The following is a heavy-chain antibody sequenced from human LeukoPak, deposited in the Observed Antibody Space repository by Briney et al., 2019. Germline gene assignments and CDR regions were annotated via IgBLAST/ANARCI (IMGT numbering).Heavy chain of an antibody. J-gene: IGHJ4*02. D-gene: IGHD3-22*01. CDR1: GGSISSSSYY. CDR2: IYYSGST. V-gene: IGHV4-39*07. CDR3: ARNDSSGYFDY. Sequence: SETLSLTCTVSGGSISSSSYYWGWIRQPPGKGLEWIGSIYYSGSTYYNPSLKSRVTISVDTSKNQFSLKLSSVTAADTAVYYCARNDSSGYFDYWGQGTLVTVSS.